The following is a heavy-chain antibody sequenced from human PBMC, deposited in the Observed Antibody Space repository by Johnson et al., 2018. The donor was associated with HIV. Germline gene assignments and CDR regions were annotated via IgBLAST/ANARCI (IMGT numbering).Heavy chain of an antibody. CDR2: IYYDGTNK. Sequence: QVQLVESGGGVVQPGGSLRLSCAASGFTFSSYGMHWVRQAPGKGLEWVAIIYYDGTNKYYADSVKGRFTISRDNSKNTLSLQVNSLRAEDTAVYYCARGSRYTHDNDDVYLLHAFDIWGQGTVVTVSS. V-gene: IGHV3-30*02. J-gene: IGHJ3*02. CDR3: ARGSRYTHDNDDVYLLHAFDI. D-gene: IGHD3-16*01. CDR1: GFTFSSYG.